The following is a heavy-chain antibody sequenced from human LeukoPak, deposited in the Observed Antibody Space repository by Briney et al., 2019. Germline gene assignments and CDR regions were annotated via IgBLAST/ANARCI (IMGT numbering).Heavy chain of an antibody. V-gene: IGHV3-21*01. J-gene: IGHJ4*02. D-gene: IGHD6-6*01. Sequence: GGSLRLSCAASGFTFSSYSMNWVRQAPGKGLEWVSSISSSSSYIYYTDSVKGRFTISKDNAKNSLYLQMNSLRAEETAVYYCARDFEYSSSVGNYFDYWGQGTLVTVSS. CDR3: ARDFEYSSSVGNYFDY. CDR2: ISSSSSYI. CDR1: GFTFSSYS.